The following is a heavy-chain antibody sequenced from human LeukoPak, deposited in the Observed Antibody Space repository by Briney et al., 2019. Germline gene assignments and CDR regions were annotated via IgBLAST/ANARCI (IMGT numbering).Heavy chain of an antibody. V-gene: IGHV4-34*01. CDR2: INHSGST. CDR3: ARTAGIAVAGTKNITFDY. D-gene: IGHD6-19*01. CDR1: GGSFSGYY. J-gene: IGHJ4*02. Sequence: SETLSLTCAVYGGSFSGYYWSWIRQPPGKGLEWIGEINHSGSTNYNPSLKSRVTISVDTSKNQFSLKLSSVTAADTAVYYCARTAGIAVAGTKNITFDYWGQGTLVTVPS.